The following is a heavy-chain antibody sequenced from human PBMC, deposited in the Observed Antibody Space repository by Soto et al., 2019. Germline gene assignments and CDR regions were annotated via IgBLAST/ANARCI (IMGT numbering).Heavy chain of an antibody. Sequence: EGQLVESGGGLVQPGGSLRVSCAASGFTFSSYTMNWVRQAPGKGLEWVSYISSSGSTIYYADSVKGRFTISRDNAKNSLSLQMNSLRDEDTAVYYCARDRGTPAGPYGMDVWGQGTTVTVSS. D-gene: IGHD2-2*01. CDR2: ISSSGSTI. CDR3: ARDRGTPAGPYGMDV. V-gene: IGHV3-48*02. J-gene: IGHJ6*02. CDR1: GFTFSSYT.